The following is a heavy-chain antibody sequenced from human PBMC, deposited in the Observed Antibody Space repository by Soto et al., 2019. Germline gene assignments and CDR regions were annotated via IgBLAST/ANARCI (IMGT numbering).Heavy chain of an antibody. D-gene: IGHD1-26*01. Sequence: SCAASGFTFDDYGMNWVRQAPGKGLEWVSGIYSGGSTYYADSVKGRFTISRHNSKNTLYLQMNSLRAEDTAVYYCARAMGPTEIDYWGQGTLVTVSS. CDR1: GFTFDDYG. CDR2: IYSGGST. V-gene: IGHV3-53*04. CDR3: ARAMGPTEIDY. J-gene: IGHJ4*02.